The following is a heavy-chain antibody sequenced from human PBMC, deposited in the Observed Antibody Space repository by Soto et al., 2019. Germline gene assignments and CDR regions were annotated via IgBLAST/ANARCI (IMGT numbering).Heavy chain of an antibody. J-gene: IGHJ5*02. CDR3: AKDFGYLPPPPTFSPQGGWFDP. D-gene: IGHD5-12*01. V-gene: IGHV3-23*01. CDR1: GFTFSSYA. CDR2: ISGSGVNT. Sequence: EVQLLESGGALLQPGGSLRLSCAASGFTFSSYAVNWVRQAPGKGLEWVSTISGSGVNTYYADSVKGRFTISRDNSKDTLYLQMNSLEAEETAVYYCAKDFGYLPPPPTFSPQGGWFDPLGQGTLVTVSS.